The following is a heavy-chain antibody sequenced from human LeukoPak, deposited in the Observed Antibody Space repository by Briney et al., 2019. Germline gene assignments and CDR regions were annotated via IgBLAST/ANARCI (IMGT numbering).Heavy chain of an antibody. J-gene: IGHJ4*02. D-gene: IGHD5-24*01. V-gene: IGHV4-59*01. CDR1: GGSIVGYY. Sequence: SETLSLTCTVSGGSIVGYYWSWIRQPPGKGLEWIGYIFYSGSTDYNPSLKSRVTISVDTSKNHSSLKVSSVTAADTAVYYCARLSGDGYIPVYWGQGTLVTVSS. CDR3: ARLSGDGYIPVY. CDR2: IFYSGST.